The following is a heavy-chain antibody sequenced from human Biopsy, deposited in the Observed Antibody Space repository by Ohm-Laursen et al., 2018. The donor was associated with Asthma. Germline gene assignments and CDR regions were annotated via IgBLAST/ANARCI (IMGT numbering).Heavy chain of an antibody. V-gene: IGHV4-39*01. CDR1: GGYMRSGNYY. CDR3: VRGSSSWHHGPFHYYYGLDV. D-gene: IGHD6-13*01. Sequence: SETLSLTCGLSSGSGGYMRSGNYYWGWIRQPPGKGLEWIGSIYYSGTTYYNPSLESRVTVSADTSKIQFSLKLTSVTAADTAVYYCVRGSSSWHHGPFHYYYGLDVWGQGTTATVSS. J-gene: IGHJ6*02. CDR2: IYYSGTT.